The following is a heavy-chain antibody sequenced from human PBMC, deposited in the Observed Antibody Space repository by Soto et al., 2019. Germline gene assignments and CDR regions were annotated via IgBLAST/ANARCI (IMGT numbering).Heavy chain of an antibody. D-gene: IGHD2-2*01. J-gene: IGHJ4*02. CDR3: AKDGYSITRNKPLDY. V-gene: IGHV3-23*01. CDR2: ISAGGSSK. Sequence: PGGSLRLSCVGSGFTFSNYAMSWVRQAPGKGLEWVSLISAGGSSKFHPDSVMGRFTISRDNSKNTVYLQMNSLRAEDTSVFCCAKDGYSITRNKPLDYWGQGTLVTVSS. CDR1: GFTFSNYA.